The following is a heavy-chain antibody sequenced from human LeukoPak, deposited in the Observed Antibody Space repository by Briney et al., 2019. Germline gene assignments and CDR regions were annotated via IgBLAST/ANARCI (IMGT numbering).Heavy chain of an antibody. J-gene: IGHJ4*02. CDR1: GFTVSSNY. D-gene: IGHD6-19*01. V-gene: IGHV3-53*01. CDR2: IYSGGST. CDR3: ARDSRYSSGWYLTGLDY. Sequence: GGSLRLSCAASGFTVSSNYMSWVRQAPGRGLEWVSVIYSGGSTYYADSVKGRFTISRDNSKNTLYLQMNSLRAEDTAVYYCARDSRYSSGWYLTGLDYWGQGTLVTVSS.